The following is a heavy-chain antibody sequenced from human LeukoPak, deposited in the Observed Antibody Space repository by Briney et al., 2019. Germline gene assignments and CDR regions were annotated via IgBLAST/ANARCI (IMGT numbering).Heavy chain of an antibody. Sequence: SESLSLTCAVYGGSFSGYYWSWIRQPPGKGLEWIGEINHSGRTNYNPSLKSRVTISVDTSKNQFSLKLSSVTAADTAVYYCARSLPYYDSSGYYTDYWGQGPLVTVSS. D-gene: IGHD3-22*01. V-gene: IGHV4-34*01. CDR2: INHSGRT. CDR3: ARSLPYYDSSGYYTDY. CDR1: GGSFSGYY. J-gene: IGHJ4*02.